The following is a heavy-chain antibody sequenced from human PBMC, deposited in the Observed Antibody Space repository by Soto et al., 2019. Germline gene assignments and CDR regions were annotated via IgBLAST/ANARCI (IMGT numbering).Heavy chain of an antibody. V-gene: IGHV1-3*01. CDR3: AREIITIFRDSGMDV. CDR1: GYTFTSYA. Sequence: ASVKVSCKASGYTFTSYAMHWVRQAPGQRLEWMGWINAGNGNTKYSQKFQGRVTITRDTSASTAYMELSSLRSEDTAVYYCAREIITIFRDSGMDVWGQGTTLTVSS. J-gene: IGHJ6*02. CDR2: INAGNGNT. D-gene: IGHD3-3*01.